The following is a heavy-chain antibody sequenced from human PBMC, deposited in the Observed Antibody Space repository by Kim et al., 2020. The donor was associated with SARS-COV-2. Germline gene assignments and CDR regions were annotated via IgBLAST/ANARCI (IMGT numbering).Heavy chain of an antibody. CDR2: ISGGGSST. D-gene: IGHD2-2*01. CDR3: AKAGCNSTSCQSKVGWIDP. J-gene: IGHJ5*02. Sequence: GGSLRLSCAGSGFTFSSYGMNWVRQAPGKGLEWVSIISGGGSSTIYADSVKGRFTISRDNSKNTLYLQMNSLRAEDTAVYYCAKAGCNSTSCQSKVGWIDPWGQGTLVSVSS. V-gene: IGHV3-23*01. CDR1: GFTFSSYG.